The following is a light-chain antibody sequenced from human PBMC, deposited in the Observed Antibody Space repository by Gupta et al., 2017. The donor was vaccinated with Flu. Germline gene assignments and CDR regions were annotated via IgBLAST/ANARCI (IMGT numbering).Light chain of an antibody. CDR1: EKSLSY. Sequence: GERASQRSMASEKSLSYVAWNQAKPIKAPRVHRYEASNRGTGVPARFSGSGSGTDFTGTIRRLEADDVAVYYCQQWSKGSDTCGGGTKVEIK. V-gene: IGKV3-11*01. CDR2: EAS. J-gene: IGKJ4*01. CDR3: QQWSKGSDT.